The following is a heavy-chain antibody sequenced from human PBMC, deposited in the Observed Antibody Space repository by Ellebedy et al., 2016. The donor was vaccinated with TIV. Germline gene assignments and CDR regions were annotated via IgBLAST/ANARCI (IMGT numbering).Heavy chain of an antibody. D-gene: IGHD6-19*01. CDR1: GFSLSTSRLS. CDR2: IDWDDDK. V-gene: IGHV2-70*17. CDR3: ARISSGWGFDY. J-gene: IGHJ4*02. Sequence: SGPTLVKPTQTLTLTCTFSGFSLSTSRLSVSWIRQPPGKALEWLARIDWDDDKFYSTSLRTRVTTSKDSSENQVVLTMTNMDPEDTATYYCARISSGWGFDYWGQGALVTVSS.